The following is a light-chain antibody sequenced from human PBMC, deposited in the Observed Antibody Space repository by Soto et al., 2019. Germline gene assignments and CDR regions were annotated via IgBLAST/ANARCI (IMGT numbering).Light chain of an antibody. Sequence: NVWPQSPATLSLSPGEGATLSCRASQSINTYLAWYQQKPGQAPRLLIYDASKRATGIPARFSGSGSGTNFTLTISSLEPEDFAVYYCQQRRSWQVTFGQGTRLEIK. CDR3: QQRRSWQVT. CDR1: QSINTY. J-gene: IGKJ5*01. CDR2: DAS. V-gene: IGKV3D-11*02.